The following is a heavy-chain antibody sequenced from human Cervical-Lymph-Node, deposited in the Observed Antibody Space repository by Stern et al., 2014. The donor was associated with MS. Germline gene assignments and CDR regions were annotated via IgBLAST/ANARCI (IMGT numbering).Heavy chain of an antibody. CDR1: GYPLTELS. CDR2: FDPEDGEI. D-gene: IGHD3-22*01. V-gene: IGHV1-24*01. Sequence: MQLVESGAEVKKPGASVKVSCKVSGYPLTELSMHWVRQAPGRGLEWMGGFDPEDGEIIYAQKFQGRVSMTEDASTETAYMDLSSLTSEDTAVYYCATAPLAYYYDTSAYYNNYWGQGTLVTVSS. CDR3: ATAPLAYYYDTSAYYNNY. J-gene: IGHJ4*02.